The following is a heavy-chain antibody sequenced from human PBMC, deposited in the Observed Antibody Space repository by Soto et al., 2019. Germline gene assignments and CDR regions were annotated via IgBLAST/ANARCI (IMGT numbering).Heavy chain of an antibody. J-gene: IGHJ3*02. D-gene: IGHD2-15*01. V-gene: IGHV3-7*01. Sequence: EVQLVESGGGLVQPGGSLRLSCAASGFTFNDYWMNWVRQAPGKGLEWEANIKQDGSDEYYVDSVKGRFTISRDNAKNSLYLQMNSLRAGDTAVYYCARPLGCRDGFDIWGQGTMVTVSS. CDR3: ARPLGCRDGFDI. CDR2: IKQDGSDE. CDR1: GFTFNDYW.